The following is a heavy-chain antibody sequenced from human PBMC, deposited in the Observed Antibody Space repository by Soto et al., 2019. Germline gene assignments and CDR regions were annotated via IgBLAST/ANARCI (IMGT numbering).Heavy chain of an antibody. Sequence: QVQLVASGGGVVQQGRSLTLSCEASGFTFRRHAIHWVRQAPGKGLEWVAVISRDGSNEYYEDSVKGRFTISRDNSKNTLLLQLNSLRLEDTAVYYCARSRNGGVADSFDYWGQGTLVTVSS. CDR1: GFTFRRHA. D-gene: IGHD3-10*01. CDR2: ISRDGSNE. J-gene: IGHJ4*02. V-gene: IGHV3-30-3*01. CDR3: ARSRNGGVADSFDY.